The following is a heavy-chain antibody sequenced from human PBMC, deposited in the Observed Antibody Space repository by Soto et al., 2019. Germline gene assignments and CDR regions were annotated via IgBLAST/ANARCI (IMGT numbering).Heavy chain of an antibody. CDR3: VKVRFGYYFDTTGYFDY. J-gene: IGHJ4*02. CDR2: INSHGGSA. D-gene: IGHD3-22*01. V-gene: IGHV3-64D*06. Sequence: PGGSLRLSCSASGFIFSDFAMHWVRQAPGKGLEYVSGINSHGGSAFHADSVKGRFTVSRDNSKNTLYLQLTSLRAEDSAVYYCVKVRFGYYFDTTGYFDYWGQGTLVTVSS. CDR1: GFIFSDFA.